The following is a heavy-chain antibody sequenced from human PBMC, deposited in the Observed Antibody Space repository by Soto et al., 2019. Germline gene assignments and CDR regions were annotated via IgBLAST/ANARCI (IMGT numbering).Heavy chain of an antibody. CDR2: INAGNGNT. V-gene: IGHV1-3*01. CDR3: ARDGGSTSYIYNWFDP. CDR1: GYTFTSYA. Sequence: VASVKVSCKASGYTFTSYAMHWVRQAPGQRLEWMGWINAGNGNTKYSQKFQGRVTITRDTSASTAYMELSSLRSEDTAVYYCARDGGSTSYIYNWFDPWGQGTLGTVSS. J-gene: IGHJ5*02. D-gene: IGHD2-2*01.